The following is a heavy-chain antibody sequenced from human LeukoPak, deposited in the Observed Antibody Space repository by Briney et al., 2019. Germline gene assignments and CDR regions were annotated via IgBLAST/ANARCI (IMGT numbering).Heavy chain of an antibody. Sequence: PGGSLRLSCAASGFTFSSYWMHWVRQAPGKGLVWVSRINSDGSSTSYADSVKGRFTISRDNAKNTPYLQMNSLRAEDTAVYYCVAYYYDSSGYYPVWWGQGTLVTVSS. V-gene: IGHV3-74*01. CDR3: VAYYYDSSGYYPVW. CDR1: GFTFSSYW. CDR2: INSDGSST. J-gene: IGHJ4*02. D-gene: IGHD3-22*01.